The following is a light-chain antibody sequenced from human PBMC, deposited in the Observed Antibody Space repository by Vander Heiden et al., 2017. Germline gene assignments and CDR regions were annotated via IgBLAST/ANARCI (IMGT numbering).Light chain of an antibody. CDR2: EDS. Sequence: SYALTPQPSVSVSPGPTARLTCSGDALPKKYAYWYQQKSGQAPVLVIYEDSKRPSGIPERFSGSSSGTRATLTISGAQVEDEADYYCYSTDSSGNHRVFGGGTKLTVL. CDR1: ALPKKY. V-gene: IGLV3-10*01. J-gene: IGLJ3*02. CDR3: YSTDSSGNHRV.